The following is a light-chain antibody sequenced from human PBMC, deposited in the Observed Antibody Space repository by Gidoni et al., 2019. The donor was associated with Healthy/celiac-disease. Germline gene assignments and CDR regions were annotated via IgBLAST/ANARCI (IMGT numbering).Light chain of an antibody. CDR1: SSAVGGYNY. Sequence: QSALTQPASVSGSPGQSIPISCTGTSSAVGGYNYVSWYQQHPGKAPKLMIYDVSNRPSGGANRCSGSKSGNTASLTISGLQAEDEADYYCSSYTSSSTPWVFGGGTRLTVL. V-gene: IGLV2-14*01. CDR2: DVS. J-gene: IGLJ3*02. CDR3: SSYTSSSTPWV.